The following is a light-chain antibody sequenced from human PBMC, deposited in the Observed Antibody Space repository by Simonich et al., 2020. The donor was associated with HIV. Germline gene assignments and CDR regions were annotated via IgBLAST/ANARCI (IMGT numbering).Light chain of an antibody. CDR3: SSYTSSSTVV. Sequence: QSALTQPRSVSGSPGQSVTISCTGTSSDVGGYNYVSWYQHHPGKAPKLMIYDVSKRASGVSNRFSGSKSGNTASLPISGLQAEDEADYYCSSYTSSSTVVFGGGTKLTVL. J-gene: IGLJ2*01. CDR2: DVS. CDR1: SSDVGGYNY. V-gene: IGLV2-14*03.